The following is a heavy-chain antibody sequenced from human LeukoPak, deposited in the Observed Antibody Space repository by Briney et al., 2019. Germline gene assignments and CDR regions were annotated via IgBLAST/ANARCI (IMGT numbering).Heavy chain of an antibody. D-gene: IGHD2-21*01. CDR3: AKDTLGAIHY. CDR2: ISYAGNDK. J-gene: IGHJ4*02. CDR1: GFTFRTYD. Sequence: PGRSLRLSCVASGFTFRTYDMHWVRQAPGKGLEWVALISYAGNDKYYADSVKGRFTVSRDNSKNTLYLQMNSLRADDTAVYYCAKDTLGAIHYWGQGTLVTVSS. V-gene: IGHV3-30*18.